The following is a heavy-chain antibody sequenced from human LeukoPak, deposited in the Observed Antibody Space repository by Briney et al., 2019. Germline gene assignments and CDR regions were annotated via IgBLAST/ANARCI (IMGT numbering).Heavy chain of an antibody. D-gene: IGHD1-26*01. CDR2: ISLKRRT. Sequence: TSETLSLTCAVSGASMSSTKWWSWVRQAPGQGLEWIGEISLKRRTNYSPYLKNRVTMSLDESKNQLYLTLASVTAADTAVYFCSRESGPFSPFGFWGLGTLVTVTS. CDR3: SRESGPFSPFGF. V-gene: IGHV4-4*02. CDR1: GASMSSTKW. J-gene: IGHJ4*02.